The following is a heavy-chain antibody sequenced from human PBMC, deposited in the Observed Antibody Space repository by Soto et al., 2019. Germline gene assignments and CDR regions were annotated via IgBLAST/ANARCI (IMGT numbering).Heavy chain of an antibody. CDR1: GYTFTNYG. J-gene: IGHJ4*02. Sequence: QVQLVQSGAEVKKPGASVKVSCKASGYTFTNYGFSWVRQAPGQGLEWRGWISAYNGNTKYADNLQGRVTMTTDTSTNNAYMELGGLTSGDPAVYYCARDWAVWDIALVPYFDYWGQGTLVTVSS. D-gene: IGHD1-26*01. CDR3: ARDWAVWDIALVPYFDY. CDR2: ISAYNGNT. V-gene: IGHV1-18*01.